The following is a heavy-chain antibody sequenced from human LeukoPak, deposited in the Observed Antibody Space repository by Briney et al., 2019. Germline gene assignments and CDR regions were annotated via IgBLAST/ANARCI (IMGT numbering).Heavy chain of an antibody. D-gene: IGHD6-19*01. V-gene: IGHV3-33*01. CDR1: GFIFGTYG. Sequence: PGTSLRLSCEASGFIFGTYGMHWVRQAPGKGLEWVALIWYDGSNKYYADSVKGRFTISRDNSKNTLYLQMNSLRAEDTALYYCVRGSGWAYDFGGWGTGTPV. CDR2: IWYDGSNK. CDR3: VRGSGWAYDFGG. J-gene: IGHJ4*02.